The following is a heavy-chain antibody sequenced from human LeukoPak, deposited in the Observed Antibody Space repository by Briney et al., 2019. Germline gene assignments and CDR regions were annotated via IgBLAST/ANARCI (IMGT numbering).Heavy chain of an antibody. D-gene: IGHD2-21*02. CDR1: GFIVSSNY. Sequence: GGSLRLSCAASGFIVSSNYMSWVRQAPGKGLEWVSVIYSGGSTYYADSVKGRFTVSRDNSKNTLYLQMNSLRAEDTAVYYCARAYCGGDCYSSHAEYFQHWGQGTLLTVSS. V-gene: IGHV3-53*01. CDR3: ARAYCGGDCYSSHAEYFQH. J-gene: IGHJ1*01. CDR2: IYSGGST.